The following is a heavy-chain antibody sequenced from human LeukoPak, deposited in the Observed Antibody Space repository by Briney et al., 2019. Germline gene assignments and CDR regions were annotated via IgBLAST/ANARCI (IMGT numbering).Heavy chain of an antibody. CDR1: GGSINNGGYY. D-gene: IGHD4-23*01. J-gene: IGHJ2*01. Sequence: SQTLSLTCTVSGGSINNGGYYWSWMRQHPGKGLEWIGYIYYSGGTYYNPSLKSRVTISVDTSKNQFSLKLSSVTAADTAVYYCAREVTRGGSTRYFDLWGRGTLVTVSS. CDR2: IYYSGGT. V-gene: IGHV4-31*03. CDR3: AREVTRGGSTRYFDL.